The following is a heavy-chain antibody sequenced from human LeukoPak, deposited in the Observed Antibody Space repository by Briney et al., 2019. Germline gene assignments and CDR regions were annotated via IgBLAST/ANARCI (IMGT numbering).Heavy chain of an antibody. CDR1: GFTFSSYS. CDR2: ISSSSSTI. Sequence: GGSLRLSCAASGFTFSSYSMNWVRQAPGKGLEWVSYISSSSSTIYYADSVKGRFTISRDNAKNSLYLQMNSLRAEDTAVYYCASAGDYDYVWGSYRLVHDYWGQGTLVTVSS. D-gene: IGHD3-16*02. V-gene: IGHV3-48*01. CDR3: ASAGDYDYVWGSYRLVHDY. J-gene: IGHJ4*02.